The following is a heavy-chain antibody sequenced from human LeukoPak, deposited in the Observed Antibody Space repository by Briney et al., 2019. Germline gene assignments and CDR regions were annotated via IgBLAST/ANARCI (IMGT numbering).Heavy chain of an antibody. J-gene: IGHJ4*02. CDR1: GGSISSASHY. Sequence: SETLSLTCSVSGGSISSASHYWGWIRQSPGQGLEWIGSIYYSGSTYCNPSLKSRVTISVDTSKNQFSLRLSSVTAADTAVYYCARTFDYWGQGTLVTVSS. CDR3: ARTFDY. CDR2: IYYSGST. V-gene: IGHV4-39*01.